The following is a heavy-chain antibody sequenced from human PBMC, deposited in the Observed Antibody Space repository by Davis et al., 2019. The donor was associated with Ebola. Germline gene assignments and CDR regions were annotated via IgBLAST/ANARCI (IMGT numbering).Heavy chain of an antibody. D-gene: IGHD3-3*01. CDR2: IDPSDSYT. J-gene: IGHJ3*02. Sequence: GESLKISCKGSGYSFTSYWISWVRQMPGKGLEWMGRIDPSDSYTNYSPSFQGQVTISADKSISTAYLQWSSLKASDTAMYYCARQGRFLEWLLGNAFDIWGQGTMVTVSS. CDR3: ARQGRFLEWLLGNAFDI. CDR1: GYSFTSYW. V-gene: IGHV5-10-1*04.